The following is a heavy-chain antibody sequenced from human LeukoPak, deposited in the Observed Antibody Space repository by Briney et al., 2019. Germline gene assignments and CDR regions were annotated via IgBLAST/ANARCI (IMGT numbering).Heavy chain of an antibody. CDR3: VRDSGSSYGYYFLH. Sequence: PGGSLGLSCAASGFTFNSYSMYWVRQAPGKGLEWVSSISSSSSHMFYADSVKGRFSISRDNANNSLYLQMKSLRAEDTAVYYCVRDSGSSYGYYFLHWGQGTLVTVSS. CDR2: ISSSSSHM. J-gene: IGHJ1*01. V-gene: IGHV3-21*01. CDR1: GFTFNSYS. D-gene: IGHD1-26*01.